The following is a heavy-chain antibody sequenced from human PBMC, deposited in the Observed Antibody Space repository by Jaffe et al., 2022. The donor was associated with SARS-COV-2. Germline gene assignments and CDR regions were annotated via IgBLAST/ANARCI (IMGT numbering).Heavy chain of an antibody. Sequence: QVQLVESGGGVVQPGRSLRLSCAASGFTFSSYGMHWVRQAPGKGLEWVAVIWYDGSNKYYADSVKGRFTISRDNSKNTLYLQMNSLRAEDTAVYYCARGKKRDYYYGMDVWGQGTTVTVSS. CDR2: IWYDGSNK. CDR1: GFTFSSYG. CDR3: ARGKKRDYYYGMDV. V-gene: IGHV3-33*01. J-gene: IGHJ6*02.